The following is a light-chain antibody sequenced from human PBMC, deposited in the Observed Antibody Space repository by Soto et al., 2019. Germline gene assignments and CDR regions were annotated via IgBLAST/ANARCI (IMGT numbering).Light chain of an antibody. CDR1: SSNVGSNN. Sequence: QSVLTQPPSASGTPGQRVIISCSGSSSNVGSNNVNWYQQVPGTAPKVLIFGNNQRPSGVPDRFSGSKSGTSASLAISGLQSEDEADYYCAAWESSLNGWLFGGGTKLTVL. CDR3: AAWESSLNGWL. J-gene: IGLJ3*02. CDR2: GNN. V-gene: IGLV1-44*01.